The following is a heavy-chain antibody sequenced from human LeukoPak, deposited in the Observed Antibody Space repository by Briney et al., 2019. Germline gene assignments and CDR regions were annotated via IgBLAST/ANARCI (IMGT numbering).Heavy chain of an antibody. D-gene: IGHD3-10*01. CDR2: IRYDGSNE. V-gene: IGHV3-30*02. CDR3: AKVRGSGTYYNFDD. CDR1: GFTFSNYG. Sequence: GGSLRLSSAASGFTFSNYGMHWVRQAPGKGLEWVAFIRYDGSNEYYEDSVKGRFTISRDNSKNTLYLQMNSLRAEDTAIYYCAKVRGSGTYYNFDDWGQGTLVTVSS. J-gene: IGHJ4*02.